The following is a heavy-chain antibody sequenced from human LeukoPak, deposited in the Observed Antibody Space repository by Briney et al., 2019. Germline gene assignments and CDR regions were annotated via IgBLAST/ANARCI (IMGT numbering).Heavy chain of an antibody. Sequence: PSQTLSLTCTVSGASIRSGDYYWSWIRQPPGKGLEWIGYISYSGNTYYNPSLKSRVTISVDTSKNQFSLKLSSVTVADTAVYYCARDRKYGSESLRRLDYWGQGTLVTVSS. CDR1: GASIRSGDYY. D-gene: IGHD3-10*01. V-gene: IGHV4-30-4*01. J-gene: IGHJ4*02. CDR3: ARDRKYGSESLRRLDY. CDR2: ISYSGNT.